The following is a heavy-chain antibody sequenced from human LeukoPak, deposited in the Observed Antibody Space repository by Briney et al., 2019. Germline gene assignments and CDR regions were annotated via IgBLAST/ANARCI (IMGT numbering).Heavy chain of an antibody. J-gene: IGHJ4*02. Sequence: GGSLRLSCAASGFTFSSYAMSWVRQAPGKELEWVSAISGSGGSTYYADSVKGRFTISRDNSKNTLYLQMNSLRAEDTAVYYCAKEEYYYDSSGPFDYWGQGTLVTVSS. D-gene: IGHD3-22*01. CDR1: GFTFSSYA. CDR2: ISGSGGST. V-gene: IGHV3-23*01. CDR3: AKEEYYYDSSGPFDY.